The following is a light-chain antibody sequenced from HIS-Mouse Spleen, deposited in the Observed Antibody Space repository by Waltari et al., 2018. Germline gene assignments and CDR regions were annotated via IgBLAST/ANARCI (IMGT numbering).Light chain of an antibody. CDR2: AAS. CDR3: QQYYSYPPWT. J-gene: IGKJ1*01. CDR1: QGISSY. Sequence: AIRMTQSPSSLSASTGDRVPNPCRASQGISSYLAWYQQKPGKAPKLLIYAASTLQSGVPSRFSGSGSGTDFTLTISCLQSEDFATYYCQQYYSYPPWTFGQGTKVEIK. V-gene: IGKV1-8*01.